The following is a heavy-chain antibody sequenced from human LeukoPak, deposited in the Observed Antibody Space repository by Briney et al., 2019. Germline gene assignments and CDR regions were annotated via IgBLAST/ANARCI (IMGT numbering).Heavy chain of an antibody. CDR3: AALARDY. CDR2: IHNNGNA. CDR1: GFTVSSTY. Sequence: GGSLRLSCVASGFTVSSTYMSWVRQAPGKGLEWVSVIHNNGNAYYADSVKGRLTFSRDNSKNTLYLQMNSLRAEDTAMYYCAALARDYWGQGTLVTVSS. V-gene: IGHV3-53*01. J-gene: IGHJ4*02.